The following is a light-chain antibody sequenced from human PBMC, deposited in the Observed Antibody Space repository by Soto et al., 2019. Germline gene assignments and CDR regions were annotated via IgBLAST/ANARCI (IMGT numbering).Light chain of an antibody. Sequence: AIQMTQSPSSLSASIGDRVTITCRASQDIRDDLGWYQQKPGKAPNLLIYAASNLQTGVPSRFSGSGSGTDFTLTISSLQPEDFATYYCLHAHNCPRTFGQGTRVDIK. J-gene: IGKJ1*01. CDR3: LHAHNCPRT. CDR1: QDIRDD. V-gene: IGKV1-6*01. CDR2: AAS.